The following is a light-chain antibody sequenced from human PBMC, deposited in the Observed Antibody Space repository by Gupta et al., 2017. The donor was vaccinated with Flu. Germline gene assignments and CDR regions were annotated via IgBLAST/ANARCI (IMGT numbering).Light chain of an antibody. Sequence: ELVLTQSPGTLSLSPGERATPSCRASQSVSSNYLAWYQQKPGLAPRLLIYGASARATGIPDRFSGSGSGTDFTLTISRLEPEDFAVYYCQDYGNSPRTCGPGTKVDIK. J-gene: IGKJ3*01. CDR2: GAS. CDR3: QDYGNSPRT. CDR1: QSVSSNY. V-gene: IGKV3-20*01.